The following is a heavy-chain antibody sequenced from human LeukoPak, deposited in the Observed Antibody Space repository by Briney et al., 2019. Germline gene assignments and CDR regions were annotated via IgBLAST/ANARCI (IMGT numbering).Heavy chain of an antibody. J-gene: IGHJ5*02. CDR3: AKGARGDTVTSIVGLNWFDP. Sequence: PGGSLRLSCAASGITFRSYGMHWVRQAPGKGLEWVAVISYDESHKYYADSVKGRFSISRDNSKNTLYLQMNSLRADDTAVYYCAKGARGDTVTSIVGLNWFDPWGQGTLVTVSS. CDR1: GITFRSYG. CDR2: ISYDESHK. V-gene: IGHV3-30*18. D-gene: IGHD4-17*01.